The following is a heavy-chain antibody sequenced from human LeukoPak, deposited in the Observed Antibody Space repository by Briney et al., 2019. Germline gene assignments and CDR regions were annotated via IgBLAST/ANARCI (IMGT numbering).Heavy chain of an antibody. Sequence: GGSLRRSCAASGFTFSNYWMHWVRQVPGKGLVWVSRINPSGSSTTYADSVKGRFTISRDNAKNMLYLQMDSLRAEDTGIYYCARSNQADDYWGQGTLDTVSS. CDR2: INPSGSST. J-gene: IGHJ4*02. CDR3: ARSNQADDY. V-gene: IGHV3-74*01. CDR1: GFTFSNYW. D-gene: IGHD1-14*01.